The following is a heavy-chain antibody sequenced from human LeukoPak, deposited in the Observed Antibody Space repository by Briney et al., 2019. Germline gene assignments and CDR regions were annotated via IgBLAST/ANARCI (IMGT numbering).Heavy chain of an antibody. CDR1: GGSISSYY. Sequence: PSETLSLTCTVSGGSISSYYWSWFRQPPGKGLEWIGYIYYSGSTNYNPSLKSRVTISVDTSKNQFSLKLSSVTAADTAVYYCARDRIVGALDYWGQGSLVTVSS. D-gene: IGHD1-26*01. CDR3: ARDRIVGALDY. V-gene: IGHV4-59*01. J-gene: IGHJ4*02. CDR2: IYYSGST.